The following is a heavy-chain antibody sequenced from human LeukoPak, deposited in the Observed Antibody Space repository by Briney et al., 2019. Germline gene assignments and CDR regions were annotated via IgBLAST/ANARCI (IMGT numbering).Heavy chain of an antibody. V-gene: IGHV1-8*01. CDR3: ARRQTSKFNIKRGKVTVIHSIDY. D-gene: IGHD2-21*02. CDR2: MNPNSGNT. J-gene: IGHJ4*02. Sequence: ASVKVSCKASGYTFTSYDINWVRQATGQGLEWMGWMNPNSGNTGYAQKFQGRVTMTRNTSISTAYMELSSLRSEDTAVYYCARRQTSKFNIKRGKVTVIHSIDYWGQGTLVTVSS. CDR1: GYTFTSYD.